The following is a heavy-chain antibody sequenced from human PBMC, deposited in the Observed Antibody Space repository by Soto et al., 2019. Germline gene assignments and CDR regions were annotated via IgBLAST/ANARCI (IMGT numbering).Heavy chain of an antibody. D-gene: IGHD4-17*01. CDR3: ARAVDYGDYRDAFDI. CDR1: GFTFDDYG. CDR2: INWNGGST. Sequence: PGGSLRLSCAASGFTFDDYGMSWVRQAPGKGLEWVSGINWNGGSTGYADSVKGRFTISRDNAKNSLYLQMNSLRAEDTALYHCARAVDYGDYRDAFDIWGQGTMVTVSS. V-gene: IGHV3-20*01. J-gene: IGHJ3*02.